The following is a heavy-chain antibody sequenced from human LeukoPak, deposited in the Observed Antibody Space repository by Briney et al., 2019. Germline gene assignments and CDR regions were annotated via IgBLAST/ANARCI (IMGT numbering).Heavy chain of an antibody. CDR3: ARTAWYSSSWFYYYYYYTDV. CDR2: IRYDGSNK. J-gene: IGHJ6*03. Sequence: GGSLRLSCAASGFTFSSYGMHWVRQAPGKGLEWVAFIRYDGSNKYYADSVKGRFTISRDNAKNSLYLQMNSLRAEDTAVYYCARTAWYSSSWFYYYYYYTDVWGKGTTVTISS. CDR1: GFTFSSYG. D-gene: IGHD6-13*01. V-gene: IGHV3-30*02.